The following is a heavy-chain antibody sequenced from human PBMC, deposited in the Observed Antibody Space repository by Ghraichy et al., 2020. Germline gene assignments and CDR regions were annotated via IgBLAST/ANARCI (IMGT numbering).Heavy chain of an antibody. V-gene: IGHV4-59*08. J-gene: IGHJ3*02. CDR3: ARLDIVMIPTSIWAFDI. CDR2: FHFGGNS. Sequence: SETLSLTCTVSGASISDYYWAWIRQPPGKGLECLGFFHFGGNSNYKPSLKSRVAMSADTSKNQFSLNLRSVTAADTAVYYCARLDIVMIPTSIWAFDIWGQGTMVT. CDR1: GASISDYY. D-gene: IGHD2-2*03.